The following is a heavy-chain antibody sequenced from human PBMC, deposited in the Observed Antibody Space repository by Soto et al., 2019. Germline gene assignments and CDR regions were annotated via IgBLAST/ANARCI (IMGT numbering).Heavy chain of an antibody. CDR1: GFTFDDYA. Sequence: GGSLRLSCAASGFTFDDYAMHWVRQAPGKGLEWVSGISWNSGSIGYADSVKGRFTISRDNAKNSLYLQMNSLRAEDTALYYCAKDMPKAGTGLFDYWGQGTLVTVSS. J-gene: IGHJ4*02. CDR3: AKDMPKAGTGLFDY. V-gene: IGHV3-9*01. D-gene: IGHD6-13*01. CDR2: ISWNSGSI.